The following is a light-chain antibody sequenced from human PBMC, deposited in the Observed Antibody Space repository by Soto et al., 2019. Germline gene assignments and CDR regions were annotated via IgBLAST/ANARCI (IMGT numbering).Light chain of an antibody. V-gene: IGKV3-15*01. J-gene: IGKJ1*01. CDR1: QSVSNY. CDR2: GAS. Sequence: EIVLKQSPATLSLSPGGRVTLSCRASQSVSNYLAWYQQKPGQAPRLLIYGASTRATGIPARFSGSGSGTEFTLTISSLQSEDFAVYYCQQYNNGPPSTFGQGTKVDIK. CDR3: QQYNNGPPST.